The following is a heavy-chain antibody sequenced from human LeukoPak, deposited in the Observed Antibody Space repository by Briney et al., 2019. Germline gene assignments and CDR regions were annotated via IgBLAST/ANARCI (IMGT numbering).Heavy chain of an antibody. CDR2: IYYGGST. V-gene: IGHV4-59*08. Sequence: SETLSLTCTVSGVSLSSYYWSWIRQPPGKGLEWIGYIYYGGSTNYNPSLKSRVTISLDTSKNQFSLKLSSVTAADTAVYYCARHDGSSWYYAFDVWGQGTMVTVSS. CDR1: GVSLSSYY. CDR3: ARHDGSSWYYAFDV. D-gene: IGHD6-13*01. J-gene: IGHJ3*01.